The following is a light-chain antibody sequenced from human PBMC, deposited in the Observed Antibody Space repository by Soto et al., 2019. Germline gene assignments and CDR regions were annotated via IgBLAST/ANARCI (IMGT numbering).Light chain of an antibody. Sequence: EIVMTQSPATLSVSPGERATLSCRASQSVSISLAWYQQKPGQAPRLLIYGASCRATGVPARFRGSGSGTEFTLTISSLQSEDFAVYYCQQYDNWPRTFGQGTKVEIK. J-gene: IGKJ1*01. CDR1: QSVSIS. CDR3: QQYDNWPRT. CDR2: GAS. V-gene: IGKV3-15*01.